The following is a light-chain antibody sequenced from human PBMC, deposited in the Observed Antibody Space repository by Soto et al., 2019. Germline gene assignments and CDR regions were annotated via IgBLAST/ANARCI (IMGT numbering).Light chain of an antibody. V-gene: IGKV1-5*03. CDR2: KAS. CDR3: QQSFT. J-gene: IGKJ3*01. CDR1: QSISSW. Sequence: DIQKTQYPSTLSASVGDRGTITCWASQSISSWLAWYQQKPGKAPKLLIYKASSLESGVPSRFSGSGSGTEFTLTISSLQPDDFATYYCQQSFTFGPGTKVDIK.